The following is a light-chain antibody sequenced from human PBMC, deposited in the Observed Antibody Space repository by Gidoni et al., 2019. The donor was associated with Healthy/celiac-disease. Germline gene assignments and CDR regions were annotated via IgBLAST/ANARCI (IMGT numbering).Light chain of an antibody. CDR1: QGINSY. V-gene: IGKV1-9*01. Sequence: DIQLTQSPSFLSASVGDRVTITCRASQGINSYLAWYQQKPGKAPNLLIYAASTLQSGVPSRFSGSGSGTEFTLTSSSLQPEDLATYYCQQLNSYALTFGGGTKVEIK. CDR2: AAS. CDR3: QQLNSYALT. J-gene: IGKJ4*01.